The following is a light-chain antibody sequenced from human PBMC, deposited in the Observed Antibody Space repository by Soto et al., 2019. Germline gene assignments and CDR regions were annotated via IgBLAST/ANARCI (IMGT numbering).Light chain of an antibody. J-gene: IGKJ3*01. V-gene: IGKV3-20*01. CDR1: QSLSSSY. CDR3: QQYGTSPFT. Sequence: EIVLTQSPGTLSLSPGERATLSCRASQSLSSSYLAWYQQKPGQAPRLLISGASSRATGIPDRFSGSGSGTDFTLAISRLEPEDFAVYYCQQYGTSPFTFGPGTKVDLK. CDR2: GAS.